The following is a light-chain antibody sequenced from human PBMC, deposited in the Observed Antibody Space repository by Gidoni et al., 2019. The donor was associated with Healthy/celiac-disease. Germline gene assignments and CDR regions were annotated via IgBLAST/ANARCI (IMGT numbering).Light chain of an antibody. Sequence: EIVMTPSPATLSVSPGERATLPCRASQSVSSNLAWYQQKPGQAPRLLIYGASTRATGIPARFSGSGSGTEFTLTISSLQSEDFAVYYCQQYNNGPPWTFGQXTKVEIK. CDR3: QQYNNGPPWT. J-gene: IGKJ1*01. CDR1: QSVSSN. CDR2: GAS. V-gene: IGKV3-15*01.